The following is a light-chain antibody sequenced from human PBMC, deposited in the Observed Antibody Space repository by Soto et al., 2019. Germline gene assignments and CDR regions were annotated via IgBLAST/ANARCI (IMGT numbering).Light chain of an antibody. V-gene: IGLV2-23*01. J-gene: IGLJ1*01. CDR1: SSDVGSYNL. Sequence: QSVLTQPASVSGSPGQSITISCTGTSSDVGSYNLVSWYQQHPGKAPKLMIYEGSKRPSGVSNRFSGSKSGNTASLTISGLQAEDEADYYCSSYAGSSTFVFXTGTKVTVL. CDR2: EGS. CDR3: SSYAGSSTFV.